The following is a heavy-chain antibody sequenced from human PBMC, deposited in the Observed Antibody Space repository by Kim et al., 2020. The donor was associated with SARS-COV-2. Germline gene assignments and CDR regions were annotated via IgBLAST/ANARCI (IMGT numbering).Heavy chain of an antibody. D-gene: IGHD1-20*01. CDR1: GGSISSSNW. CDR3: ARDSLVWRWIFDY. V-gene: IGHV4-4*02. Sequence: SETLSLTCAVSGGSISSSNWWSWVRQPPGKGLEWIGEIYHSGSTNYNPSLKSRVTISVDKSKNQFSLKLSSVTAADTAVYYCARDSLVWRWIFDYWGQGTLVTVSS. CDR2: IYHSGST. J-gene: IGHJ4*02.